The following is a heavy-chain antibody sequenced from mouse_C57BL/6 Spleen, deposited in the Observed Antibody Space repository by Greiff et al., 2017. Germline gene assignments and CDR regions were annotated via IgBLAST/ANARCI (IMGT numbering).Heavy chain of an antibody. CDR2: IYPRSGNT. CDR1: GYTFTSYG. J-gene: IGHJ3*01. V-gene: IGHV1-81*01. Sequence: VQLQQSGAELARPGASVKLSCKASGYTFTSYGISWVKQRPGQGLEWIGEIYPRSGNTYYNEKFKGKATLTADKSSSTAYMELRSLTSEDSAVYFCARREDYYGSSWFAYWGQGTLVTVSA. CDR3: ARREDYYGSSWFAY. D-gene: IGHD1-1*01.